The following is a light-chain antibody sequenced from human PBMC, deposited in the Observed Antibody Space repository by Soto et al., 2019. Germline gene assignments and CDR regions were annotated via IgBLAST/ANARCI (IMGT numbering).Light chain of an antibody. CDR1: SSDVGAYNY. J-gene: IGLJ1*01. V-gene: IGLV2-8*01. CDR3: CSYTPSSTYV. Sequence: QSALTQPPSASGSPGQTVAISCTGTSSDVGAYNYVSWYQQHPGKAPKLMIYDVIERPSGVPARFSGSKSGNTASLTVSGLQPDDEADYYCCSYTPSSTYVFGTGTKLTVL. CDR2: DVI.